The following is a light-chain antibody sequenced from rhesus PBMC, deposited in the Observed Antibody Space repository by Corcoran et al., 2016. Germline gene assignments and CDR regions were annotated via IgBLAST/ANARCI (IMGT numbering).Light chain of an antibody. V-gene: IGKV1-22*01. CDR3: QQYSSRPPWT. CDR2: KAS. Sequence: DIQMTQSPSSLSASVGDTVTITCRASQGISSWLAWYQQKPGKAPKLLIYKASRLQSGVPSRFSGSGSGTDFTLTISSLQSEDVATYYCQQYSSRPPWTFGQGTKVEIK. CDR1: QGISSW. J-gene: IGKJ1*01.